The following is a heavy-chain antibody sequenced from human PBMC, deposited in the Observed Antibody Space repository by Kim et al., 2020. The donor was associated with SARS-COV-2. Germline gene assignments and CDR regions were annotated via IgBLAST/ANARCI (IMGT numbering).Heavy chain of an antibody. Sequence: GESLKISCKGSGYSFTSYWIGWVRQMPGKGLEWMGIIYPGDSDTRYSPSFQGQVTISADKSISTAYLQWSSLKASDTAMYYCASLPYGSGSYYPLDYWGQGTLVTVSS. J-gene: IGHJ4*02. D-gene: IGHD3-10*01. CDR2: IYPGDSDT. CDR1: GYSFTSYW. CDR3: ASLPYGSGSYYPLDY. V-gene: IGHV5-51*01.